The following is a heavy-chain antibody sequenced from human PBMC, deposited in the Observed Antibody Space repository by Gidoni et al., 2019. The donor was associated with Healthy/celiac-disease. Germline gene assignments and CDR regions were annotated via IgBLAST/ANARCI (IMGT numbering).Heavy chain of an antibody. D-gene: IGHD2-8*01. CDR1: GGSFSGYY. CDR3: ARVNLGYCTNGVCRKRGWYFDL. V-gene: IGHV4-34*01. J-gene: IGHJ2*01. Sequence: QVQLQQWGAGLLKPSETLSLTCAVYGGSFSGYYWSWIRQPPGKGLEWIGEINHSGSTNYNPSLKSRVTISVDTSKNQFSLKLSSVTAADTAVYYCARVNLGYCTNGVCRKRGWYFDLWGRGTLVTVSS. CDR2: INHSGST.